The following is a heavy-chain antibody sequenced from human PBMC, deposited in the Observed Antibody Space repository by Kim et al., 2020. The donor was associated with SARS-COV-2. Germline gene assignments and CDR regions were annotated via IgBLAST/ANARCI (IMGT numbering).Heavy chain of an antibody. D-gene: IGHD6-19*01. V-gene: IGHV3-21*01. J-gene: IGHJ4*02. Sequence: DTVKCRITISRDNAKNSLYLQMSSLRAAGTAVYYCARDLGGSGWFYYFDYWGQGTLVTVSS. CDR3: ARDLGGSGWFYYFDY.